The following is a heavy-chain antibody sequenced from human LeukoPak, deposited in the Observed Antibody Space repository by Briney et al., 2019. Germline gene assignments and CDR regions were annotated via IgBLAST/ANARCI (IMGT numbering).Heavy chain of an antibody. J-gene: IGHJ4*02. CDR1: GGSISSGDYY. CDR3: AARYNPYYYGSGSPFDY. Sequence: SETLSLTCTVSGGSISSGDYYWSWIRQPPGKGLEWIGYIYYGGSTYYNPSLKSRITISVDTSKNQFSLKLSSVTAADTAVYYCAARYNPYYYGSGSPFDYWGQGTLVTVSS. V-gene: IGHV4-30-4*01. D-gene: IGHD3-10*01. CDR2: IYYGGST.